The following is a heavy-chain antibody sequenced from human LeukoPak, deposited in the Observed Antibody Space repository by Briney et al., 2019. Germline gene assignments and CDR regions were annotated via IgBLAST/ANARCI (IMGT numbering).Heavy chain of an antibody. Sequence: GASVKVSCKASGYTFTGYYMHWVRQAPGQGLEWMGWMNPNSGNTGYAQKFQGRVTITRNTSISTAYMELSSLRSEDTAVYYCARVLRGLWFGELLYAGGKMDVWGKGTTVTVSS. CDR2: MNPNSGNT. CDR1: GYTFTGYY. D-gene: IGHD3-10*01. CDR3: ARVLRGLWFGELLYAGGKMDV. J-gene: IGHJ6*04. V-gene: IGHV1-8*03.